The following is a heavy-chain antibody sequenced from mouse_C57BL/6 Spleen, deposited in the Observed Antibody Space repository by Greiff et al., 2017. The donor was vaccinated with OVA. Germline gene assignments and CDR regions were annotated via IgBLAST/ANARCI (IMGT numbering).Heavy chain of an antibody. CDR2: INPSNGGT. CDR1: GYTFTSYW. D-gene: IGHD2-5*01. V-gene: IGHV1-53*01. J-gene: IGHJ2*01. Sequence: QVQLQQPGTDLVKPGSSVKLSCKASGYTFTSYWLPWVQQRPVPGLEWIGNINPSNGGTNYNEKFKSKATLTVDKSSSTAYMQLSSLTSEDSAVYYCARHYSNYERGLDYWGQGTTLTVSS. CDR3: ARHYSNYERGLDY.